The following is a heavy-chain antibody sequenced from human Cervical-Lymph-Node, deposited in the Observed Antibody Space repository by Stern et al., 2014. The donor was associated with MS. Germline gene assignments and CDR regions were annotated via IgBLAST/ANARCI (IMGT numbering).Heavy chain of an antibody. CDR1: GFTFSDYY. CDR3: ARDSPSWGWCFDY. J-gene: IGHJ4*02. D-gene: IGHD6-19*01. Sequence: VQLLESGGGLVKPGGSLRLSCAASGFTFSDYYMSWIRQAPGKGLEWVEYISSSGSTIHYADTLKGRFTISRDNAKNSLYLQMNSLRAEDTAVYYCARDSPSWGWCFDYWGQGTLVTVSS. CDR2: ISSSGSTI. V-gene: IGHV3-11*01.